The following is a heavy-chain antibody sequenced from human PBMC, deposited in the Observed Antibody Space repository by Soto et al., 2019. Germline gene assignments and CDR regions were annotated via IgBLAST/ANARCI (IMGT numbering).Heavy chain of an antibody. CDR1: GFTFTSSA. CDR3: AARHCSGGSCYYYGMDV. Sequence: QMQLVQSGPEVKKPGTSVKVSCKASGFTFTSSAVQWVRQARGQCLEWIGWIVVGSGNTNYAQKFQERVTITRDMSTSTAYMELSSLRSEDTAVYYCAARHCSGGSCYYYGMDVWGQGTTVTVSS. CDR2: IVVGSGNT. D-gene: IGHD2-15*01. J-gene: IGHJ6*02. V-gene: IGHV1-58*01.